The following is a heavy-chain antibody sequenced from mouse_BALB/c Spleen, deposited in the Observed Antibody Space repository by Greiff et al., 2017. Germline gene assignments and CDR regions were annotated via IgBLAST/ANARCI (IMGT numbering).Heavy chain of an antibody. D-gene: IGHD1-1*01. Sequence: QVQLKESGPGLVAPSQSLSITCTVSGFSLTSYGVHWVRQPPGKGLEWLGVIWAGGSTNYNSALMSRLSISKDNSKSQVFLKMNSLQTDDTAMYYCARDGVGSSWGWFAYWGQGTLVTVSA. CDR2: IWAGGST. CDR1: GFSLTSYG. V-gene: IGHV2-9*02. CDR3: ARDGVGSSWGWFAY. J-gene: IGHJ3*01.